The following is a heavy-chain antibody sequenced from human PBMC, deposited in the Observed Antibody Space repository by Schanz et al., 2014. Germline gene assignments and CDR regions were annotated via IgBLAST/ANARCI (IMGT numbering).Heavy chain of an antibody. J-gene: IGHJ3*01. Sequence: QVQLQESGPGLVKPSGTLSLTCVVSGGSISSGVWWTWARQSPGKGLAWIGEIFHSGTTNYNPSRESRVTISVDKSKNQFSLIWSSMPAADTAVYYCTRSTLWSYDVWGRGTMVIVSS. D-gene: IGHD2-21*01. CDR3: TRSTLWSYDV. V-gene: IGHV4-4*02. CDR2: IFHSGTT. CDR1: GGSISSGVW.